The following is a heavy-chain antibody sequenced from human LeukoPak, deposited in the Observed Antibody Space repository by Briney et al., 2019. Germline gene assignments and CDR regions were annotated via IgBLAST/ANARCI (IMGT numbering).Heavy chain of an antibody. CDR2: INSDGSST. CDR1: GFTFSSYW. Sequence: PGGSLRLSCAASGFTFSSYWMHWVRHAPGKGLVWVSRINSDGSSTSYADSVKGRFTISRDNAKNTLYLQMNSLRAEDTAVYYCARGDYYDLLLWEYYYYYYGMDVWGQGTTVTVSS. D-gene: IGHD3-3*01. V-gene: IGHV3-74*01. J-gene: IGHJ6*02. CDR3: ARGDYYDLLLWEYYYYYYGMDV.